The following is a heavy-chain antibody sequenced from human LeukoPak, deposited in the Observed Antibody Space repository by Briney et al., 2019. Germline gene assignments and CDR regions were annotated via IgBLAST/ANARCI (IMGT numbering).Heavy chain of an antibody. CDR2: ISWNSGSI. CDR3: ARRVTDSSGWLFDY. Sequence: PGSSLRLSCAASGFTLDDYAMHWVRQAPGKGLEWVSGISWNSGSIGYADSVKGRFTISRDNAKNSLYLQMNSLRAEDTALYYCARRVTDSSGWLFDYWGQGALVTVSS. V-gene: IGHV3-9*01. CDR1: GFTLDDYA. D-gene: IGHD6-25*01. J-gene: IGHJ4*02.